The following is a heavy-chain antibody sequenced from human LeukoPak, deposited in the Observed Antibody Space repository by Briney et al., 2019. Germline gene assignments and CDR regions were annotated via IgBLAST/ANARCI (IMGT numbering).Heavy chain of an antibody. D-gene: IGHD4-17*01. Sequence: SETLSLTCTVSGGSISSSSYYWGWICQPPGKGLEWIGSIYYSGSTYYNPSLKSRVTISVDTSKNQFSLKLSSVTAADTAVYYCARRARFDGDYVSFHYYYYMDVWGKGTTVTVSS. CDR3: ARRARFDGDYVSFHYYYYMDV. V-gene: IGHV4-39*07. J-gene: IGHJ6*03. CDR2: IYYSGST. CDR1: GGSISSSSYY.